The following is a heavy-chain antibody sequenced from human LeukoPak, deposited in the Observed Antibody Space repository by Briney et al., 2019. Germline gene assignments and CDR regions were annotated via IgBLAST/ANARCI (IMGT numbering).Heavy chain of an antibody. D-gene: IGHD6-19*01. CDR2: INPNSGGT. V-gene: IGHV1-2*02. J-gene: IGHJ4*02. CDR1: GYTFTGYY. CDR3: AGSGWYGEYYFDY. Sequence: VASVKVSCKASGYTFTGYYMHWVRQAPGQGLEWMGWINPNSGGTNYAQKFQGRVTMTRDTSISTAYMELSRLRSDDTAVYYCAGSGWYGEYYFDYWGQGTQVTVSS.